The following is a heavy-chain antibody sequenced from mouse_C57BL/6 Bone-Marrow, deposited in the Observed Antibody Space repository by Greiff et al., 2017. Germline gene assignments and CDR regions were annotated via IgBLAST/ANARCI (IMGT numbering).Heavy chain of an antibody. J-gene: IGHJ2*01. V-gene: IGHV1-9*01. CDR3: TKQYYYNDY. CDR1: GYTFTGYW. D-gene: IGHD2-12*01. Sequence: QVQLQQSGAELMKPGASVKLSCKATGYTFTGYWIEWVKQRPGHGLEWIGEIFPGSGSTNYNEKFKGKATFTADTSSNSAYMQLSSLTTEEYAIYDSTKQYYYNDYWGKGTTLTVSS. CDR2: IFPGSGST.